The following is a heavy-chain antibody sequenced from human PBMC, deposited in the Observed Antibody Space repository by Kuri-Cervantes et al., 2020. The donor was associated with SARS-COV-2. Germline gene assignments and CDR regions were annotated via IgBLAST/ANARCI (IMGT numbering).Heavy chain of an antibody. Sequence: GGSLRLSCAPSGFIFSSYGMNWVRQAPGKGLEWVSTISESGGVTYYADSVMGRFTILRDNSKNTLYLQMNSLRADDTAVYYCVKENSGRAPLMDVWGQGTTVTVSS. CDR3: VKENSGRAPLMDV. V-gene: IGHV3-23*01. CDR1: GFIFSSYG. J-gene: IGHJ6*02. D-gene: IGHD1-26*01. CDR2: ISESGGVT.